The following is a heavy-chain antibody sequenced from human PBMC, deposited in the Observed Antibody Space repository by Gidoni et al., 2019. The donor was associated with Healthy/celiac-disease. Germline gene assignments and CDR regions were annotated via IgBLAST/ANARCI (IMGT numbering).Heavy chain of an antibody. D-gene: IGHD6-13*01. CDR1: GYTFTIYA. J-gene: IGHJ5*02. Sequence: QVQLVQSGSELKKPGASVKVSCKASGYTFTIYAMNWVRQAPGQGLAWMGWINTNTGNPTDAQGVTGRFVFSLDTSVSTAYLQISSLKAEDTAVYYCARAPYSSSWSFPWTTNWFDPWGQGTLVTVSS. V-gene: IGHV7-4-1*02. CDR2: INTNTGNP. CDR3: ARAPYSSSWSFPWTTNWFDP.